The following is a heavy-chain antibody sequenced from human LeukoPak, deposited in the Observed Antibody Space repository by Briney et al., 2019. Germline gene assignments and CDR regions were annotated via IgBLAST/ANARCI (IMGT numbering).Heavy chain of an antibody. V-gene: IGHV3-7*03. CDR1: GFTFSSYW. CDR3: AKGGVATMRDGYNYYYYYMEV. J-gene: IGHJ6*03. CDR2: IKHNGDDL. Sequence: AGGSLRLSCAASGFTFSSYWMAWVRQAPGKGLEWVANIKHNGDDLNYVDSVEDRFTISRDNAQNSLYLHMTSLRAEDTAIYYCAKGGVATMRDGYNYYYYYMEVWGRGTTVTVSS. D-gene: IGHD5-24*01.